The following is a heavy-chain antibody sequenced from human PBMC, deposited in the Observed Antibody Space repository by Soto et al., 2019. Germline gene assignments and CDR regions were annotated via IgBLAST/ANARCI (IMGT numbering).Heavy chain of an antibody. CDR2: IYYSGST. J-gene: IGHJ1*01. V-gene: IGHV4-39*02. Sequence: SETLSLTCTVSGCSISSGSYYWGWIRQPPGKGLEWISSIYYSGSTYYNPSLKSRVSISVDTSKNQFSLKLSSVAAADTAVYYCARDVVGATYRHEYFQHWGQGTLVTVSS. CDR3: ARDVVGATYRHEYFQH. D-gene: IGHD1-26*01. CDR1: GCSISSGSYY.